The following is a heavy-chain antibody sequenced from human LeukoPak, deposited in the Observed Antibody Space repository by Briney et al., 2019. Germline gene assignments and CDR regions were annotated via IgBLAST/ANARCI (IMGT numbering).Heavy chain of an antibody. V-gene: IGHV1-8*01. CDR1: GYTFTSYD. Sequence: RASVKVSCKASGYTFTSYDINWVRQATGQGLEWMGWMNPNSGNTGHAQKFQGRVTMTRNTSISTAYMELSSLRSEDTAVYYCARADYYDSSGYPLWGQGTLVTVSS. CDR2: MNPNSGNT. D-gene: IGHD3-22*01. CDR3: ARADYYDSSGYPL. J-gene: IGHJ4*02.